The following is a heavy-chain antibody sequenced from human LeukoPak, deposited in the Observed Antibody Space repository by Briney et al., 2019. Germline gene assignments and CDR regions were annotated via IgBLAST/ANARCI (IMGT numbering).Heavy chain of an antibody. D-gene: IGHD3-22*01. Sequence: GGSLRLSCAASGFTFSSYAMSWVRQAPGKGLEWVSAISGSGGSTYYADSVKGRFTISRDNSKNTLYLQMNSLRAEDTAVYYCAKAAIKYCYDSSGYYPVWGKGTTVTVSS. CDR1: GFTFSSYA. CDR2: ISGSGGST. J-gene: IGHJ6*04. CDR3: AKAAIKYCYDSSGYYPV. V-gene: IGHV3-23*01.